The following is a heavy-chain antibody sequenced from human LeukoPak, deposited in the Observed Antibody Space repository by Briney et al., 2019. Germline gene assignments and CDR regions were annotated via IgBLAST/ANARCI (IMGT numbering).Heavy chain of an antibody. J-gene: IGHJ6*02. D-gene: IGHD4-11*01. CDR2: ISYDGSNR. V-gene: IGHV3-30*18. Sequence: PGGSLRLSCAVSGFTLSSYGMDWVRQAPGKGLGWVAAISYDGSNRTYALSVKGRFTISRDNSKNTLYLQMNSLRAEDTAVYYCAKVISMTTYYYYGMGVWGQGTTVTVSS. CDR3: AKVISMTTYYYYGMGV. CDR1: GFTLSSYG.